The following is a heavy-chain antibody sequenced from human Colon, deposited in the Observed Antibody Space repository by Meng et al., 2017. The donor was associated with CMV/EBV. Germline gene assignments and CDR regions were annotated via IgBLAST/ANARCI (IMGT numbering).Heavy chain of an antibody. CDR2: ITPPPSAA. CDR1: GYTFTSYA. CDR3: ATSFYGGLP. Sequence: KVSCKASGYTFTSYAINWVRQARGQGPEWMGYITPPPSAASYSQPFQGRVTMTRDTAINTAYMELSSLRSEDTAVYYCATSFYGGLPWGQGTLVTVSS. V-gene: IGHV1-8*01. D-gene: IGHD2/OR15-2a*01. J-gene: IGHJ5*02.